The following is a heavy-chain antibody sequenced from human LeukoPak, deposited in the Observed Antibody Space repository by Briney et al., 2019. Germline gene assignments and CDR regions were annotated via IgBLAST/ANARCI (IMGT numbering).Heavy chain of an antibody. V-gene: IGHV3-7*04. CDR1: GFTFSSYW. J-gene: IGHJ4*02. D-gene: IGHD3-16*01. CDR3: LRDYGGV. CDR2: IKGDGSEK. Sequence: PGGSLRLSCAASGFTFSSYWMSWVRQAPGKGLEWVANIKGDGSEKYYVDSVKGRFTVSRDNAKNSLYLKMNSLRGEDTAVYYCLRDYGGVWGQGTLVTVSS.